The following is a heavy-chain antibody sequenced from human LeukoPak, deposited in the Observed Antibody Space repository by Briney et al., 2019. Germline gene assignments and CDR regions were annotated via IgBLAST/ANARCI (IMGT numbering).Heavy chain of an antibody. CDR2: IYSDSSRT. D-gene: IGHD2-15*01. CDR1: GFSFSTTW. CDR3: TKDAGYASDY. V-gene: IGHV3-74*01. J-gene: IGHJ4*02. Sequence: GGSLRLSCAASGFSFSTTWMHWVRQAPGKGLEWVALIYSDSSRTTYADSVKGRFTISRDNAKNTVYLQMSSLRVEDTAVYFWTKDAGYASDYWGQGILVPVSS.